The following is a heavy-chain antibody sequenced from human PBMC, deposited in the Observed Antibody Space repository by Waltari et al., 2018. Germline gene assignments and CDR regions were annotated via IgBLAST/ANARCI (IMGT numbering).Heavy chain of an antibody. CDR3: ARDPGGGIAVAGLDY. CDR1: GFTFSSYW. CDR2: IKQDGSEK. V-gene: IGHV3-7*01. D-gene: IGHD6-19*01. J-gene: IGHJ4*02. Sequence: EVQLVESGGGLVQPGGSLRLSCAASGFTFSSYWMSWVRQAPGKGLGWLANIKQDGSEKYYVDSVKGRFTISRDNAKNSLYLQMNSLGAEDTAVYYCARDPGGGIAVAGLDYWGQGTLVTVSS.